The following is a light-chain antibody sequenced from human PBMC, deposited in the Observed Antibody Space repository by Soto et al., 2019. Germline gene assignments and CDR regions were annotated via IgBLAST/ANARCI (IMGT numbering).Light chain of an antibody. Sequence: DIQMTQSPSSLSASVGDRVTITCRASQSISSYLNWYQQKPRKAPKLLIYAASSLQSGVPSRFSGSGSGTDFILTISSLQPEDFATYYCQQSYSTPPTFGQGTKVDI. J-gene: IGKJ1*01. CDR1: QSISSY. CDR2: AAS. CDR3: QQSYSTPPT. V-gene: IGKV1-39*01.